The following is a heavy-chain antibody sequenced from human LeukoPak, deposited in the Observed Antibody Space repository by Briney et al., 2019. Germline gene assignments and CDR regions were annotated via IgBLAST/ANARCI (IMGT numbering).Heavy chain of an antibody. J-gene: IGHJ5*02. Sequence: ASVKVSCKASGYTFTSYDFNWLRQATGQGPEWMGWMNPNSGATGYAQKFQGRVTMTRSASINTAYMELTNLRSEDTAVYYCATDHSPAATAKLKNWFDPWGQGTLVTVSS. CDR2: MNPNSGAT. CDR1: GYTFTSYD. V-gene: IGHV1-8*01. D-gene: IGHD2-15*01. CDR3: ATDHSPAATAKLKNWFDP.